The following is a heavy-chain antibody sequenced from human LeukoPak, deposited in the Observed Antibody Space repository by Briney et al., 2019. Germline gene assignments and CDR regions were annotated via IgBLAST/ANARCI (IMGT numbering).Heavy chain of an antibody. J-gene: IGHJ4*02. CDR2: ISHSGST. V-gene: IGHV4-34*01. CDR1: GGSFSGYY. CDR3: ARGRGAYYDSSGYYYYFDD. D-gene: IGHD3-22*01. Sequence: SETLSLTCAVYGGSFSGYYWSWIRQPPGKGLEWIGEISHSGSTNYNPSLKSRVTISVDTSKNQFSLKLSSVTAADTAVYYCARGRGAYYDSSGYYYYFDDRGQGTLVTVSS.